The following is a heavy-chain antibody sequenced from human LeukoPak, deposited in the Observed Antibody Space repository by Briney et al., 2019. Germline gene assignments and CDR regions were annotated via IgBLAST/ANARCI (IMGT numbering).Heavy chain of an antibody. CDR1: GFTFNIYA. J-gene: IGHJ6*03. CDR2: INHSGSI. D-gene: IGHD4-11*01. CDR3: ASYDYTVYYMDV. Sequence: PGGSLRLSCAASGFTFNIYAMSWIRQPPGKGLEWIGEINHSGSINYNPSLKSRVTISVDTSKNQFSLKLSSVTAADTAVYYCASYDYTVYYMDVWGKGTTVTVSS. V-gene: IGHV4-34*08.